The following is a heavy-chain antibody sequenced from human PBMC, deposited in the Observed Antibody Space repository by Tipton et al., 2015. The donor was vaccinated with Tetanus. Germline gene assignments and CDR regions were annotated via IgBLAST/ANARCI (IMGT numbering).Heavy chain of an antibody. V-gene: IGHV4-34*01. D-gene: IGHD3-10*01. J-gene: IGHJ4*02. CDR1: GGSFSGYY. Sequence: SLTCAVYGGSFSGYYWSWIRQPPGKGLEWIGEISHSGSTNYNPSLKSRVTISVDTSKNQFSLKLSSVTAADTAVYYCARGVWFGELGYWGQGTLVTVSS. CDR3: ARGVWFGELGY. CDR2: ISHSGST.